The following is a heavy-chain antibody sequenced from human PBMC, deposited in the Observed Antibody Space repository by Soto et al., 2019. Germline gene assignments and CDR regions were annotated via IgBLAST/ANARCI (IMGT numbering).Heavy chain of an antibody. D-gene: IGHD3-16*02. CDR2: IKSKTDGGTT. V-gene: IGHV3-15*01. CDR3: TTDYYDYIWGTYRLFDY. Sequence: GGSLRLSCAASGFTFNNAWMSWVRQAPGKGLEWVGRIKSKTDGGTTDYAAPAKGRFTISRDDSKITLYLQMSSLKTEDTAVYYCTTDYYDYIWGTYRLFDYWGQGTPVTVSS. J-gene: IGHJ4*02. CDR1: GFTFNNAW.